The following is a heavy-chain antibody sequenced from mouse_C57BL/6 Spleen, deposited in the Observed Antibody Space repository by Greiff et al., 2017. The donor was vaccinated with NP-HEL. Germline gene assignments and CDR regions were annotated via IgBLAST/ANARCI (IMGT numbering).Heavy chain of an antibody. CDR1: GYTFTSYW. D-gene: IGHD1-1*01. J-gene: IGHJ2*01. V-gene: IGHV1-55*01. CDR3: ARGGYGSTYYFDY. CDR2: IYPGSGST. Sequence: QVQLQQSGAELVKPGASVKMSCKASGYTFTSYWITWVKQRPGQGLEWIGDIYPGSGSTNYNEKFKSKATLTVDTSSSTAYMQLSSLTSEDSAVYYCARGGYGSTYYFDYWGQGTTLTVSS.